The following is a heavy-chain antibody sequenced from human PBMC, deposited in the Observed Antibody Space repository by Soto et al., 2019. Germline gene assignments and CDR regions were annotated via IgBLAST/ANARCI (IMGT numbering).Heavy chain of an antibody. D-gene: IGHD5-18*01. Sequence: EVQLLESGGGLVQPGGSLRLSCAASGFTFSSYAMSWVRPAPGKGLEWVSSISGSGGTTYYTDSVKGRFTISRDNSKNTLYLQMNSLRAEDTAEYYCARGYTNIDQWGQGTLVTVSS. J-gene: IGHJ5*02. CDR2: ISGSGGTT. CDR1: GFTFSSYA. CDR3: ARGYTNIDQ. V-gene: IGHV3-23*01.